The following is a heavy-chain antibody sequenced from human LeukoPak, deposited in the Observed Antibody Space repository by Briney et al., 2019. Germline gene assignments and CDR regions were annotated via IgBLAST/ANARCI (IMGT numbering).Heavy chain of an antibody. D-gene: IGHD2-2*02. J-gene: IGHJ4*02. CDR1: GFTFSSYW. Sequence: PGGSLRLSCAASGFTFSSYWMSWVRQAPGKGLEWVANIKQDGSEKYYVDSVKGRFTISRDNAKNSLYLQMNSLRAEDTAVYYCAKDATPRVPRYCSSTSCYNYFDYWGQGTLVTVSS. CDR3: AKDATPRVPRYCSSTSCYNYFDY. V-gene: IGHV3-7*03. CDR2: IKQDGSEK.